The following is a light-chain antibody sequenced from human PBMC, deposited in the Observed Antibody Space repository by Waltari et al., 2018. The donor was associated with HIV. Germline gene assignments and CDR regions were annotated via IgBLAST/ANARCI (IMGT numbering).Light chain of an antibody. Sequence: QSVLTQPPSASGTPGHRVTMSCSGGSSNIGSNSVNWYQHLPETSPRPLICRNDQLPSVVPDLFSASKSGTSASLAISGRQAEDEAEYYCAVWDESLSEYVFGPGTRVIVL. CDR3: AVWDESLSEYV. CDR2: RND. V-gene: IGLV1-44*01. CDR1: SSNIGSNS. J-gene: IGLJ1*01.